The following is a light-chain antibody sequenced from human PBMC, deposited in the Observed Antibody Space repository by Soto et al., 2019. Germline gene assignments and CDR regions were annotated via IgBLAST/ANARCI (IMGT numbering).Light chain of an antibody. J-gene: IGLJ2*01. CDR2: DVS. V-gene: IGLV2-14*01. CDR3: SSYASSSTLV. CDR1: SSDVGGYDY. Sequence: QSPLTQPASVCGSPGQSITISCTGTSSDVGGYDYVSWYQQHPGKVPKLMIYDVSSRPSGVSNRFSGSKSGNTASLTISGLQAEDEADYYCSSYASSSTLVFGGGTKLTVL.